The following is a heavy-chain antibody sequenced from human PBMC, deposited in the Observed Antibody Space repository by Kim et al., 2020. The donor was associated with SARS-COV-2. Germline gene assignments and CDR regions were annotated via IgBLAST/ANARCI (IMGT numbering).Heavy chain of an antibody. CDR2: GTGK. J-gene: IGHJ4*02. CDR3: ARTHYGDYV. D-gene: IGHD4-17*01. V-gene: IGHV3-7*01. Sequence: GTGKYYVDPGKGRFTISRDNAKNSLFLDVNSLRVEDTAVYYCARTHYGDYVWGQGTLVTVSS.